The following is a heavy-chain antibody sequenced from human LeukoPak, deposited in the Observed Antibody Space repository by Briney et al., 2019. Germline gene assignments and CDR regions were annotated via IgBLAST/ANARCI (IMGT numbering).Heavy chain of an antibody. V-gene: IGHV3-23*01. CDR3: AKESPVAATGRSWFGP. Sequence: GGSLRLSCAAPGFTFSSYAMSWVRQAPGKGLEWVSTISGSGGSTYYADSVKGRFTISRDNSKNTLYVQMNSLRAEDTAIYYCAKESPVAATGRSWFGPWGQGTLVTVSS. D-gene: IGHD6-13*01. CDR2: ISGSGGST. CDR1: GFTFSSYA. J-gene: IGHJ5*02.